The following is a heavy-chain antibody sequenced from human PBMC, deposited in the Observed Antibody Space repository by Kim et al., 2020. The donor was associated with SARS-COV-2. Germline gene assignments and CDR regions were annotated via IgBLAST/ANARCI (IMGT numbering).Heavy chain of an antibody. CDR3: TSHKKAGPYSSSWEGTIDY. CDR2: IRSKANSYAT. Sequence: GGSLRLSCAASGFTFSGSAMHWVRQASGKGLEWVGRIRSKANSYATAYAASVKGRFTISRDDSKNTAYLQMNSLKTEDTAVYYCTSHKKAGPYSSSWEGTIDYWGQGTLVTVSS. J-gene: IGHJ4*02. V-gene: IGHV3-73*01. D-gene: IGHD6-13*01. CDR1: GFTFSGSA.